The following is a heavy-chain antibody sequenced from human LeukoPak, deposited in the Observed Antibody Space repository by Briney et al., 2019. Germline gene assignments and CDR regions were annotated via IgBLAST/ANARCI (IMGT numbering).Heavy chain of an antibody. CDR1: GYTFTGYY. Sequence: SVKVSCKASGYTFTGYYMHRVGGAPGLGVEWMGWINPNSGGTNYAQKVQGRVTMTRDTSISTAYMELSRLRSDDTAVYYCARELDTVMVLGYWGQGTLVSVSS. CDR2: INPNSGGT. J-gene: IGHJ4*02. CDR3: ARELDTVMVLGY. D-gene: IGHD5-18*01. V-gene: IGHV1-2*02.